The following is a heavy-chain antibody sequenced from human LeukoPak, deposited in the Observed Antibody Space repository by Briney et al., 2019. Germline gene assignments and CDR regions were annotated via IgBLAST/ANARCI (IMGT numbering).Heavy chain of an antibody. CDR2: IVVGSGNT. CDR1: GFTFTSSA. CDR3: AVSGIAAAGKGEVGFDY. Sequence: SVKVSCKASGFTFTSSAVQWVRQARGQRLEWIGWIVVGSGNTNYAQKFQERVTITRDMSTSTAYMELSSLRSEDTAVYYCAVSGIAAAGKGEVGFDYWGQGTLVTVSS. J-gene: IGHJ4*02. D-gene: IGHD6-13*01. V-gene: IGHV1-58*01.